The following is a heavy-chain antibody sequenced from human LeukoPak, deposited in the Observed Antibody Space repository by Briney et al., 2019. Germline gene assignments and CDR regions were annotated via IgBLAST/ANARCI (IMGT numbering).Heavy chain of an antibody. J-gene: IGHJ4*02. Sequence: ASVKVSCKASGGTFSSYAISWVRQAPGQGLEWMGGIIPIFGTANYAQKFQGRVTITTDESTSTAYMELSSLRSEDTAVYYCARDSGVDTYFDYWSQGTLVTVSS. CDR1: GGTFSSYA. CDR2: IIPIFGTA. D-gene: IGHD5-18*01. V-gene: IGHV1-69*05. CDR3: ARDSGVDTYFDY.